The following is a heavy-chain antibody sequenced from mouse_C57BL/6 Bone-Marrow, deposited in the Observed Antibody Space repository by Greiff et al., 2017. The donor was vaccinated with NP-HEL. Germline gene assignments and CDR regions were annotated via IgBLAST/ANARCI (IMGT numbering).Heavy chain of an antibody. Sequence: VQGVESGAELARPGASVKMSCKASGYTFTSYTMHWVKQRPGQGLEWIGYINPSSGYTKYNQKFKDKATLTADKSSSTAYMQLSSLTSEDSAVYYCARKGVDYWGQGTTLTVSS. J-gene: IGHJ2*01. V-gene: IGHV1-4*01. CDR1: GYTFTSYT. CDR2: INPSSGYT. CDR3: ARKGVDY.